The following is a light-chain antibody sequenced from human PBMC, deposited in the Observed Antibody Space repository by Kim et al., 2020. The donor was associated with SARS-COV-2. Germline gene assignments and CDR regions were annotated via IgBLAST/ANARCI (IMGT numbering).Light chain of an antibody. CDR3: QAWDRSTAV. CDR2: QDS. CDR1: KLGDKY. Sequence: SYELTQPPSVSVSPGQTANITCSGDKLGDKYACWYQQKPGQSPVLVIYQDSKRPSGIPERFSGSNSGNTATLTISGTQAMDEADYYCQAWDRSTAVFGGG. J-gene: IGLJ2*01. V-gene: IGLV3-1*01.